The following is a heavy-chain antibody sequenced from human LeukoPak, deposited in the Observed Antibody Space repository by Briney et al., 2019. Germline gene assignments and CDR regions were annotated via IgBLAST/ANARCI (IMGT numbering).Heavy chain of an antibody. CDR2: IIPILGIA. Sequence: SVKVSCKASGGTFSSYTISWLRQAPGQGLEWMGRIIPILGIANYAQKFQGRVTITADKSTSTAYMELSSLRSEDTAVYYCARSYCSSNSCYSDYWGQGNLVTVSS. CDR1: GGTFSSYT. J-gene: IGHJ4*02. D-gene: IGHD2-2*01. V-gene: IGHV1-69*02. CDR3: ARSYCSSNSCYSDY.